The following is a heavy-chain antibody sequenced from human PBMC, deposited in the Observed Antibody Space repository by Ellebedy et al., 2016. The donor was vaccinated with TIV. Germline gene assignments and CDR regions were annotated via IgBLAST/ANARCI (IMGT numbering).Heavy chain of an antibody. CDR1: GFTVGTNY. J-gene: IGHJ5*02. CDR2: MFMSGRT. V-gene: IGHV3-53*01. CDR3: ARLSAVLGPNWFDP. D-gene: IGHD3-16*01. Sequence: GGSLRLSCAVSGFTVGTNYMSWVRQAPGKGLECVSVMFMSGRTHYADSVKGRFTISRDNSKNSLYLQMNSLRAEETAVYYCARLSAVLGPNWFDPWGQGTLVTVSS.